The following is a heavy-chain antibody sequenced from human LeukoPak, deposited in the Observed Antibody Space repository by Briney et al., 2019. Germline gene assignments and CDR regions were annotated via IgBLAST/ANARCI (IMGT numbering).Heavy chain of an antibody. CDR3: VTIGTDY. CDR2: ISSNGGST. J-gene: IGHJ4*02. V-gene: IGHV3-64D*06. D-gene: IGHD1-1*01. Sequence: GGSLRLSCAASGFILSQYGFNWVRQAPGKGLEYVSAISSNGGSTYYADSVKGRFTISRDNSKNTLYLQMSSLRAEDTAVYYCVTIGTDYWGQGTLVTVSS. CDR1: GFILSQYG.